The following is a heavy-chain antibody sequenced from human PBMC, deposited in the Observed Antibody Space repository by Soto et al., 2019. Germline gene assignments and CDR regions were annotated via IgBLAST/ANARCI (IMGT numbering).Heavy chain of an antibody. CDR2: IYYSGST. D-gene: IGHD3-10*01. CDR1: GGSISSGGYY. CDR3: ARGILLRFGEPHYFDY. V-gene: IGHV4-31*03. Sequence: PSETLSLTCTVSGGSISSGGYYWSWIRQHPGKGLEWIGYIYYSGSTYYNPSLKSRVTISVDTSKNQFSLKLSSVTAADTAVYYCARGILLRFGEPHYFDYWGQGTLVTVSS. J-gene: IGHJ4*02.